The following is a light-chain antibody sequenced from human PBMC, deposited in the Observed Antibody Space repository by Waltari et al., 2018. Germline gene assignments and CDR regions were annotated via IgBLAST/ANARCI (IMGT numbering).Light chain of an antibody. V-gene: IGLV3-1*01. Sequence: SYELTQPPSVSVSPGQTASITCSGDKLGDKYACWYQQKPGQSPVLVIYQDSKRPSGAPELFSRSNSGNTATLTISGTQAMDEADYYCQAWDSSTGVFGGGTKLTVL. CDR3: QAWDSSTGV. J-gene: IGLJ2*01. CDR1: KLGDKY. CDR2: QDS.